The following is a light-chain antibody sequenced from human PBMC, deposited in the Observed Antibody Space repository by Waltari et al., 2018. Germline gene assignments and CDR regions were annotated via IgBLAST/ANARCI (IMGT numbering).Light chain of an antibody. CDR3: QQRSNWPRNT. Sequence: ELVLTQSPATLSLSPGERATLSCRASQIVSSYLAWYQQKPGQAPRLLIYYASNRATGIPARFSGSGSGTDFTLTISSLEPEDFAVYYCQQRSNWPRNTFGQGTKLEIK. V-gene: IGKV3-11*01. CDR1: QIVSSY. J-gene: IGKJ2*01. CDR2: YAS.